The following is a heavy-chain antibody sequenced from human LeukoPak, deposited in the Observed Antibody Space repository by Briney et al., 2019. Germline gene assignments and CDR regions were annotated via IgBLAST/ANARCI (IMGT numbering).Heavy chain of an antibody. V-gene: IGHV1-69*04. J-gene: IGHJ4*02. CDR3: ARDGSGYYDSSGNLFDY. CDR1: GGTFSSYA. D-gene: IGHD3-22*01. Sequence: GASVNVSCKASGGTFSSYAISWVRQAPGQGLEWMGRSIPILGITNYAQKFQGRVTITADKSTSTAYMELSSLRSEDTAVYYCARDGSGYYDSSGNLFDYWGQGTLVTVSS. CDR2: SIPILGIT.